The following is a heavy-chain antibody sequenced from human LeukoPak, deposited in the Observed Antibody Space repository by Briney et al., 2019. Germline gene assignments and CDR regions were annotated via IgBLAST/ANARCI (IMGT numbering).Heavy chain of an antibody. CDR3: ARVKVGSWDWFDP. Sequence: GGSLRLSCTASGFTFSSYWMHWVRQAPGKGLVWVSRINTDGSSTSYADSVKGRFTISRDNAKNTAYLQMNSLRAEDTAVYYCARVKVGSWDWFDPWGQGTLVTVSS. J-gene: IGHJ5*02. D-gene: IGHD1-26*01. CDR2: INTDGSST. V-gene: IGHV3-74*01. CDR1: GFTFSSYW.